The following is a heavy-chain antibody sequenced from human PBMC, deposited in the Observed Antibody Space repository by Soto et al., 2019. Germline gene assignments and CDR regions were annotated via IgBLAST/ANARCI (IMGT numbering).Heavy chain of an antibody. J-gene: IGHJ6*02. CDR2: LRDSGVSP. D-gene: IGHD5-18*01. CDR3: AKMTSDSYGRNYGMDV. Sequence: PGGSLRLSCAGSGFPFSSYAMSWVRQAPERGLEWVSALRDSGVSPYYADSVKGRFTISRDNSKNTLYLQMGSLRVEDTALYYCAKMTSDSYGRNYGMDVWGQGTTVTVSS. V-gene: IGHV3-23*01. CDR1: GFPFSSYA.